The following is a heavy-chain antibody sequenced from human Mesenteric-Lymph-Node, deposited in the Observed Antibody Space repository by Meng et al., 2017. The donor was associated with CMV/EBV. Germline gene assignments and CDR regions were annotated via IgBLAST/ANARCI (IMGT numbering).Heavy chain of an antibody. CDR1: GGTFSSYA. Sequence: SVKVSCKASGGTFSSYAISWVRQAPGQGLEWMGGIIPIFGTANYAQKFQGRVTITTDESTSTAYMELSSLRSEDTAVYYCARDGQWLVADYYYGMDVWGQGTTVTVSS. CDR2: IIPIFGTA. J-gene: IGHJ6*02. V-gene: IGHV1-69*05. D-gene: IGHD6-19*01. CDR3: ARDGQWLVADYYYGMDV.